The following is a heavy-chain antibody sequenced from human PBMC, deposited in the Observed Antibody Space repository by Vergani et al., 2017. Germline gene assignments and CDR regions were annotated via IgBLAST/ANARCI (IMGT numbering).Heavy chain of an antibody. CDR3: ARGNSLGSY. D-gene: IGHD1-7*01. Sequence: EVQLVESGGGLVQPGGSLRLSCAASGFIFSSYWMHWVRQAPGKGLEWVAAIKEDGSEEQYVGSVKGRFTISRDNAKKSLYLQMNSLRGEDTAVYYCARGNSLGSYWGQGTLVTVSS. CDR1: GFIFSSYW. CDR2: IKEDGSEE. J-gene: IGHJ4*02. V-gene: IGHV3-7*01.